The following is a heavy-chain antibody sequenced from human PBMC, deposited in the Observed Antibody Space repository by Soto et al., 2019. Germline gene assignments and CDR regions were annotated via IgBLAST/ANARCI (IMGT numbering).Heavy chain of an antibody. CDR2: ISSSSSAI. V-gene: IGHV3-48*02. CDR3: ARSRGGITGTPNWFDP. Sequence: EVQLVESGGGLVQPGGSLRLSCAASGFTFSSYSMNWVRQAPGKGLEWVSYISSSSSAIYYADSVKGRFTISRDNAKNSLYLQMNSLRDEDTAVYYCARSRGGITGTPNWFDPWGQGTLVTVSS. J-gene: IGHJ5*02. D-gene: IGHD1-20*01. CDR1: GFTFSSYS.